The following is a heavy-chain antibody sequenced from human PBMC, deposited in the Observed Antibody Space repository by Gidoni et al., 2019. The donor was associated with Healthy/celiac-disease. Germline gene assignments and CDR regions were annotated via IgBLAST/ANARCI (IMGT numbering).Heavy chain of an antibody. Sequence: EVQLVASGGGLVKPGGSLRLSCAASGFTFSSYSMNWVRQAPGKGLEWVSSISSSSSYIYYADSVKGRFTISRDNAKNSLYLQMNSLRAEDTAVYYCARAQGVGGRWFDPWGQGTLVTVSS. J-gene: IGHJ5*02. V-gene: IGHV3-21*01. CDR1: GFTFSSYS. CDR3: ARAQGVGGRWFDP. D-gene: IGHD2-15*01. CDR2: ISSSSSYI.